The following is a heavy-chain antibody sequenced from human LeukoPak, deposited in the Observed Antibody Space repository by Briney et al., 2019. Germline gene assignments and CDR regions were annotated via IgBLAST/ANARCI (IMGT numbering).Heavy chain of an antibody. J-gene: IGHJ4*02. CDR1: GDTFTELS. V-gene: IGHV1-24*01. CDR3: VRSSWYFDY. D-gene: IGHD6-13*01. CDR2: FDPEDGET. Sequence: ASVKVSCKISGDTFTELSMHRVRQAPGKGLEWMGGFDPEDGETIYAQKFPGRVTMTEDTSTDTAYMELNSLRSEDTAVYYCVRSSWYFDYWGQGTLATVTS.